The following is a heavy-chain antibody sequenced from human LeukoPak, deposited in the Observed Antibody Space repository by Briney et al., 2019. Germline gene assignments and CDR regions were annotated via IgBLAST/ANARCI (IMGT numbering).Heavy chain of an antibody. CDR2: IYYSGST. CDR1: GGSISSSSYY. D-gene: IGHD6-13*01. V-gene: IGHV4-39*01. CDR3: ASVGWGGGSSWSRGYYYYYMDV. Sequence: SETLSLTCTVSGGSISSSSYYWGWIRQPPGKGLEWIGSIYYSGSTYYNPSLKSRVTISVDTSKNQFSLKLSSVTAADTAVYYCASVGWGGGSSWSRGYYYYYMDVWGKGTTVTVSS. J-gene: IGHJ6*03.